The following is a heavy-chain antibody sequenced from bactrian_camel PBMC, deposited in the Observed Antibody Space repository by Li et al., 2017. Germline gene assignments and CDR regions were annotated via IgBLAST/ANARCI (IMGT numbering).Heavy chain of an antibody. J-gene: IGHJ4*01. V-gene: IGHV3S31*01. CDR1: GFTFSGYS. CDR3: AASLRYSLCPSNWAGRYEYDY. D-gene: IGHD3*01. Sequence: VESGGNLVQPGGSLRLSCAASGFTFSGYSMSWVRQAPGKEREVVATITPGGGSTYYVDSVKGRFTISQDNAKKTVYLQMDNLKPEDSAMYYCAASLRYSLCPSNWAGRYEYDYWGQGTQVTVS. CDR2: ITPGGGST.